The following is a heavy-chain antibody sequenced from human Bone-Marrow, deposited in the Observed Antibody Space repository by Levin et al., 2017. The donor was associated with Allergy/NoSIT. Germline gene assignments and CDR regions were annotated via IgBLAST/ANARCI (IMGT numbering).Heavy chain of an antibody. CDR1: GYTLKNYY. D-gene: IGHD4/OR15-4a*01. CDR3: ARLAGRLTRAAREAFDI. CDR2: IDPNGGDT. Sequence: GESLKISCKASGYTLKNYYIYWVRQAPGQRLEWMGLIDPNGGDTPYAQKFQGRVTMTRDTSATTVYMELSSLTSEDTALYYCARLAGRLTRAAREAFDIWGQGTMVTVSS. V-gene: IGHV1-46*02. J-gene: IGHJ3*02.